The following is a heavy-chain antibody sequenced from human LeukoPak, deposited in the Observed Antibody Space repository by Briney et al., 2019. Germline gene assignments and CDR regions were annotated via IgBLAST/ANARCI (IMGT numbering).Heavy chain of an antibody. CDR2: ISSSSSHI. D-gene: IGHD3-22*01. V-gene: IGHV3-21*01. J-gene: IGHJ4*02. Sequence: GGSLRLSCAASGFTFSSYSMNWVRQAPGKGLEWVSCISSSSSHIYYADSVKGRFTISRDNAKNSLYLQMNSLRAEDTAVYYCARLGYDSSGYYAGHSDYWGQGTLVTVSS. CDR3: ARLGYDSSGYYAGHSDY. CDR1: GFTFSSYS.